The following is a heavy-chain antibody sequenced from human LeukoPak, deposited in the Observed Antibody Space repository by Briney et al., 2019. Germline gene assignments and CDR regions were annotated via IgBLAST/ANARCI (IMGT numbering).Heavy chain of an antibody. V-gene: IGHV3-23*01. CDR3: AKDPYCSSTSCYTVPD. CDR1: GFTFSSYA. D-gene: IGHD2-2*02. J-gene: IGHJ4*02. CDR2: ISGKGGST. Sequence: QPGGSLRLSCAASGFTFSSYAMSWVRQAPGKGLEWVSGISGKGGSTYYADSVKGRFTISRDNSKNTLYLQMNSLRAEDTAVYYCAKDPYCSSTSCYTVPDWGQGTLVTVSS.